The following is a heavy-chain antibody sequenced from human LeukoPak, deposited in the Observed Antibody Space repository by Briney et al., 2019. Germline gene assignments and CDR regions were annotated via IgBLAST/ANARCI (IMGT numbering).Heavy chain of an antibody. V-gene: IGHV5-51*01. Sequence: GESLKISCKASGYGFTGYWIGWVRQMPGKGLEWMAIIYPADSDTRYSPSFQGQVTISADNSISTAYLQWNSLKASDTAIYYCARRGAVYCSGDTCYYFDYWGQGTLVTVSS. CDR1: GYGFTGYW. D-gene: IGHD2-15*01. CDR3: ARRGAVYCSGDTCYYFDY. J-gene: IGHJ4*02. CDR2: IYPADSDT.